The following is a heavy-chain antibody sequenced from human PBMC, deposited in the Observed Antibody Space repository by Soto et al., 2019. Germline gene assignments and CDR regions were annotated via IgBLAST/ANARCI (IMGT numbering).Heavy chain of an antibody. Sequence: QVQLVQSGAEVKKPGASVKVSCKASGYTFTSYGISWVRQAPGQGREWMGWISAYNGNTNYAQKLQGRVTMTTDTSTSTADMELRSLRSDDTAVYYCARDQESTSSGWPDYYYYGMDVWGQGTTVTVSS. CDR2: ISAYNGNT. CDR3: ARDQESTSSGWPDYYYYGMDV. V-gene: IGHV1-18*04. D-gene: IGHD6-19*01. J-gene: IGHJ6*02. CDR1: GYTFTSYG.